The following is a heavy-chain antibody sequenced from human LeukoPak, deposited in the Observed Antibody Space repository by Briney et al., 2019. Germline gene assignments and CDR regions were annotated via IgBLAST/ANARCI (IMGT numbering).Heavy chain of an antibody. D-gene: IGHD1-26*01. CDR2: IYYSGST. Sequence: SETLSLTCTVSGGSISSYYWSWIRQPPGKGLEWIGYIYYSGSTNYNPSLKSRVTISVDTSKNQFSLKLSSVTAADTAVYYCARDAFSGSYSHWFDPWGQGTLVTVPS. V-gene: IGHV4-59*01. CDR1: GGSISSYY. CDR3: ARDAFSGSYSHWFDP. J-gene: IGHJ5*02.